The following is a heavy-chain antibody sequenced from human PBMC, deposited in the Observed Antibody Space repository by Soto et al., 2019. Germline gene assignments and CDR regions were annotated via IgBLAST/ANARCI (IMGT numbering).Heavy chain of an antibody. J-gene: IGHJ5*02. CDR1: GYTFTTYG. CDR3: ARNEYCGDGRCYSGWFDP. D-gene: IGHD2-15*01. V-gene: IGHV1-18*01. CDR2: IRAYNGNT. Sequence: ASVKVSCKASGYTFTTYGISWVRQAPGQGLEGMGWIRAYNGNTKYAERVQGRVTMTTDTSTSTAYMELRSLRADDTAVYYCARNEYCGDGRCYSGWFDPWGQGTLVTVSS.